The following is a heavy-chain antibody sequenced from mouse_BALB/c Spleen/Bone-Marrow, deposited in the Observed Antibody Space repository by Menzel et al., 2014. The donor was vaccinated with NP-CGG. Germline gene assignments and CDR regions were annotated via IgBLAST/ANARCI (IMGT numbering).Heavy chain of an antibody. Sequence: EVQLVESGGALVQPGGSLRLSCATSGFTFTDYYMNWVRQPPGKALEWLGFIRNKANGYTTEYSASVKGRFTTSGDNSQSILYLQMNTLRAEDSASYYCARDKGRVFFDYWGQGTTLTVSS. J-gene: IGHJ2*01. CDR3: ARDKGRVFFDY. CDR2: IRNKANGYTT. V-gene: IGHV7-3*02. CDR1: GFTFTDYY.